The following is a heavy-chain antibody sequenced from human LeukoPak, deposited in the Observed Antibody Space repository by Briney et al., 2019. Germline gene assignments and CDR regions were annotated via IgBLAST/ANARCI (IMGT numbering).Heavy chain of an antibody. CDR3: ATLPWYNWNYGLFDY. CDR1: GYTFTSYD. J-gene: IGHJ4*02. D-gene: IGHD1-7*01. CDR2: MNPNSGNT. V-gene: IGHV1-8*03. Sequence: GASVKVSCKASGYTFTSYDINWVRQATGQGLEWMGWMNPNSGNTGYAQKFQGRVTITRNTSISTAYMELSSLRSEDTAVYYCATLPWYNWNYGLFDYWGQGTLVTVSS.